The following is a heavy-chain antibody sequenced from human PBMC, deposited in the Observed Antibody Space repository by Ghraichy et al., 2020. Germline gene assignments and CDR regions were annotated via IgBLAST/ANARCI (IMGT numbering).Heavy chain of an antibody. CDR1: GYTFTGYS. CDR3: VSGYAGYWSDYNGLPDGFDT. V-gene: IGHV1-2*02. D-gene: IGHD3-10*01. J-gene: IGHJ3*02. CDR2: IIPNVGAA. Sequence: ASVKVSCKASGYTFTGYSIHWVRQAPGQGLEWMGWIIPNVGAANYAQKFQGRVTMTTDTSISTAYMELSRLRSEDTAVYYCVSGYAGYWSDYNGLPDGFDTWGQGTMVTVSS.